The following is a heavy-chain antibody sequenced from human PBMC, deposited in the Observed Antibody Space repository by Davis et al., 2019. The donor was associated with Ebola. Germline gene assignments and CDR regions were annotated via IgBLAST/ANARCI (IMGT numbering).Heavy chain of an antibody. V-gene: IGHV3-23*01. J-gene: IGHJ6*02. CDR2: ISGTSTYT. CDR3: ARDKVAPIYGMDV. Sequence: GGSLRLSCAASGFTFSSYAMSWVRQAPGKGLEWVSTISGTSTYTYYADSVKGRFTISRDNSKNTLYLQMNSLRAEDTAVYYCARDKVAPIYGMDVWGQGTTVTVSS. D-gene: IGHD5-12*01. CDR1: GFTFSSYA.